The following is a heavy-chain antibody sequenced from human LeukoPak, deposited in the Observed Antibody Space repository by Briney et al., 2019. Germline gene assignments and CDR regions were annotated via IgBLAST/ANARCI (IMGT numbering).Heavy chain of an antibody. V-gene: IGHV3-20*04. Sequence: GGSLRLSCAASGFTFDGYAMNWVRQGPGKGLEWVAGINWSGGSAGYADSVKGRFTISRDNAKNSLYLQMSSLRGEDTALYYCARTKVGATCDYWGQGTLVTVSS. J-gene: IGHJ4*02. CDR3: ARTKVGATCDY. D-gene: IGHD1-26*01. CDR2: INWSGGSA. CDR1: GFTFDGYA.